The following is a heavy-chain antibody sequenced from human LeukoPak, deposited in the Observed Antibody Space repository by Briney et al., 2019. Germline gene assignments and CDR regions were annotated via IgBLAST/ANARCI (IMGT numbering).Heavy chain of an antibody. Sequence: ASVTVSCKASGYTFTGYYMHWVRQAPGQGLEWMGWINPNSGGTNYAQKFQGRVTLTRDTSISTAFMELSRLRSDDTAVYYCARGPDEWQVLPLTWFDSWGQGTLVTVSS. CDR3: ARGPDEWQVLPLTWFDS. CDR1: GYTFTGYY. V-gene: IGHV1-2*02. D-gene: IGHD6-19*01. J-gene: IGHJ5*01. CDR2: INPNSGGT.